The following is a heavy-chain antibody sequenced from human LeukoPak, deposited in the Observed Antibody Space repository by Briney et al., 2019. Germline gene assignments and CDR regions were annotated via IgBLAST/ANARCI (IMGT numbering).Heavy chain of an antibody. CDR1: GYTFTSYG. V-gene: IGHV1-18*01. J-gene: IGHJ4*02. CDR3: ATTMRGIDFDY. D-gene: IGHD3-16*01. CDR2: ICAYNGNT. Sequence: ASVKVSCKASGYTFTSYGISWVRQAPGQGPEWMGWICAYNGNTNYAQKLQGRVTMTTDTSTSTAYMELRSLRSDDTAVYYCATTMRGIDFDYWGQGTLVTVSS.